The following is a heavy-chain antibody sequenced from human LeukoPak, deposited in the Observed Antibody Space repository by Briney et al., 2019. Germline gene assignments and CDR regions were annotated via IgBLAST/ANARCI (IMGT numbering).Heavy chain of an antibody. D-gene: IGHD3-22*01. J-gene: IGHJ4*02. Sequence: ASVKVSCKASGYTFTSYGISWVRQAPGQGLEWMGWISAYNGNTNYAQKLQGRVTMTTDTSTSTAYMELRSLRSDDTAVYYCATDYDSSGYYSRRGFDYWGQGTLVTVSS. CDR3: ATDYDSSGYYSRRGFDY. V-gene: IGHV1-18*01. CDR2: ISAYNGNT. CDR1: GYTFTSYG.